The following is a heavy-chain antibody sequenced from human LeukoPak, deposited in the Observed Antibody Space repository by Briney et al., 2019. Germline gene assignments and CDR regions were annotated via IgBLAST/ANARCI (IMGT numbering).Heavy chain of an antibody. D-gene: IGHD2-2*01. J-gene: IGHJ5*02. CDR1: GFTFSSYA. Sequence: GGSLRLSCAASGFTFSSYAMSWVRQAPGKGLGWVSAISGSGGSTYYADSVKGRFTISRDNSKNTLYLQMNSLRAEDTAVNYCAKRTYQLLSWFDPWGQGTLVTVSS. V-gene: IGHV3-23*01. CDR3: AKRTYQLLSWFDP. CDR2: ISGSGGST.